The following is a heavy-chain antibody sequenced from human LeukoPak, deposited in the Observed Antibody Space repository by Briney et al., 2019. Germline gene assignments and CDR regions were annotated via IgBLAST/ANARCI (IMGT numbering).Heavy chain of an antibody. V-gene: IGHV3-23*01. CDR3: ARAPVTSCRGAFCYPFDL. CDR1: GFPLSSYA. J-gene: IGHJ4*02. CDR2: TSSSDDGT. D-gene: IGHD2-21*01. Sequence: GGSLRLSCAASGFPLSSYAMSWVRQVPGKGLEWVSATSSSDDGTYHAGSVRGRFTIYRDNFRNTLYLQMNRLRVEDAALYYCARAPVTSCRGAFCYPFDLWGQGALVTVSS.